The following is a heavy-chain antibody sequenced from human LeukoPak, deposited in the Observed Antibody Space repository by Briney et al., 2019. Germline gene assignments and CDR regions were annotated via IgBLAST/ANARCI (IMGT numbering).Heavy chain of an antibody. CDR3: ASTTTVVSPGGFDP. Sequence: SETLSLTCAVYGGSFSGYYWSWIRQPPGKGLEWIGEINHSGSTNYNPSLKSRVTISVDTSKNQFSLKLSSVTAADTAVYYCASTTTVVSPGGFDPWGQRTLVTASS. CDR2: INHSGST. D-gene: IGHD4-23*01. V-gene: IGHV4-34*01. CDR1: GGSFSGYY. J-gene: IGHJ5*02.